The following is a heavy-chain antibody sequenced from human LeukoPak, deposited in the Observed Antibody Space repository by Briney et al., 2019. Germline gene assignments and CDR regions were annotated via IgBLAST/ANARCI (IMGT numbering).Heavy chain of an antibody. CDR2: INSDGSST. D-gene: IGHD3-22*01. CDR3: ARETDSSGYYIDY. J-gene: IGHJ4*02. V-gene: IGHV3-74*01. CDR1: RFTFSRYW. Sequence: GGSLRLSCAASRFTFSRYWMHWVRQPPGKGLVWISRINSDGSSTSYADSVKGRFTISRDNAKNTLYLQMNSLRAEDTAVYYCARETDSSGYYIDYWGQGTLVTVSS.